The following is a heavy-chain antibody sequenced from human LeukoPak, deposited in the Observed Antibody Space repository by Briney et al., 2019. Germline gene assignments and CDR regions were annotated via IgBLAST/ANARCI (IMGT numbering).Heavy chain of an antibody. V-gene: IGHV4-34*01. J-gene: IGHJ5*02. CDR1: GGSFSGYY. CDR3: ARDLGYYGSGSPVP. Sequence: PSETLSLTCAVYGGSFSGYYWSWIRQPPGKGLEWIGEINHSGSTNYNPSLKSRVTISVDTSKNQFSLKLSSVTAADTAVYYCARDLGYYGSGSPVPWGQGTLVTVSS. CDR2: INHSGST. D-gene: IGHD3-10*01.